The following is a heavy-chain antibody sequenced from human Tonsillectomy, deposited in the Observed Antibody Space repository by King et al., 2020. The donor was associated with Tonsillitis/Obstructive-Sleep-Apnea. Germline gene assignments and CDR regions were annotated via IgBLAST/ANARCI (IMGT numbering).Heavy chain of an antibody. D-gene: IGHD5-24*01. CDR1: GHSIRSSSYY. CDR3: ARHVRDGYGTNFDY. Sequence: QLQESGPGLVKPSETLSLTCTVSGHSIRSSSYYWGWIRQPPGKGLEWIGTIYYTGSTYYNPSLKSRVTISVDTSKNQFSLKVSSVPAADSAVYYCARHVRDGYGTNFDYWGQGTLVTVSS. J-gene: IGHJ4*02. CDR2: IYYTGST. V-gene: IGHV4-39*01.